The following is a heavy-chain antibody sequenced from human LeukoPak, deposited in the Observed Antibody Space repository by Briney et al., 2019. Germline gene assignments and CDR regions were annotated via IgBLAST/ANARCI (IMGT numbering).Heavy chain of an antibody. Sequence: ASVKVSCKASGYTFTGYFMHWVRQAPGQGREWMGWINPNNGASHSAQNFQGRVTMTRDTSISTVYMGVGRLRSDDTAVYYCARAREGSHNFDYWGQGTLVTVSS. J-gene: IGHJ4*02. CDR3: ARAREGSHNFDY. CDR2: INPNNGAS. V-gene: IGHV1-2*02. CDR1: GYTFTGYF.